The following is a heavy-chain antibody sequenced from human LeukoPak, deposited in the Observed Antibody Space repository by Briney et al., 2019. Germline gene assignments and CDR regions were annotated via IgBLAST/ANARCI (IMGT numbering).Heavy chain of an antibody. CDR2: VSPFNGNT. CDR3: ARRGGSYSHPDF. J-gene: IGHJ4*02. CDR1: GYTFSSYG. V-gene: IGHV1-18*01. Sequence: GASVKVSCKASGYTFSSYGIIWVRQAPGQGLEWMGWVSPFNGNTDYAPKLQGRVTMTTDTSTTTAYMELRSLTSDDTAVYYCARRGGSYSHPDFWGQGTLVTVSS. D-gene: IGHD1-26*01.